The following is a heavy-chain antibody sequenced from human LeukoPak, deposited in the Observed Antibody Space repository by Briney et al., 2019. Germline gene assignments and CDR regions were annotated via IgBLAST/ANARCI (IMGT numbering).Heavy chain of an antibody. CDR2: IYYSGST. CDR3: ARDHIAAAGPLDYYYGMDV. J-gene: IGHJ6*02. V-gene: IGHV4-61*08. CDR1: GGSINSGGYY. D-gene: IGHD6-13*01. Sequence: SETLSLTCTVSGGSINSGGYYWTWIRQHPGKGLEWIGYIYYSGSTNYNPSLKSRVTISVDTSKNQFSLKLSSVTAADTAVYYCARDHIAAAGPLDYYYGMDVWGQGTTVTVSS.